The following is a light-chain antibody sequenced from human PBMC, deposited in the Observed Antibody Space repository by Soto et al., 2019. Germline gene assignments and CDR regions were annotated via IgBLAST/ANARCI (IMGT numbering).Light chain of an antibody. CDR1: GSNIGAGYD. V-gene: IGLV1-40*01. J-gene: IGLJ2*01. CDR3: PSYDSSLL. CDR2: GNI. Sequence: QSVLTQPPSVSGAPGQRVTISCTGSGSNIGAGYDVHWYQQLPGTAPKLLIYGNINRPSGVPDRFSGSKSGTSASLAITGLQAEDEADYYCPSYDSSLLFGGGTKVTVL.